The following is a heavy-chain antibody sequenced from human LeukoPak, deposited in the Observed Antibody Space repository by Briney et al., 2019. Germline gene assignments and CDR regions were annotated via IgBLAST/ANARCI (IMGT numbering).Heavy chain of an antibody. CDR2: IYYSGGT. D-gene: IGHD5-24*01. CDR3: ARGTEMATTLFEY. CDR1: GGSISSYY. Sequence: RASETLSLTCTVSGGSISSYYWSWIRQPPGKGLEWIGYIYYSGGTNYNPSLKSRVTISVDTSKNQFSLKLSSVTAADTAVYYCARGTEMATTLFEYWGQGTLVTVSS. J-gene: IGHJ4*02. V-gene: IGHV4-59*01.